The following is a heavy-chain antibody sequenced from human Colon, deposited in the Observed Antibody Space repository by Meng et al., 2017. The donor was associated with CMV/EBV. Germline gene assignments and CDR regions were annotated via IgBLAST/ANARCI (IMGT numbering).Heavy chain of an antibody. D-gene: IGHD3-16*01. J-gene: IGHJ4*02. CDR3: ANGATFYFES. V-gene: IGHV3-23*01. Sequence: LSCEASGFTFSKYVIRWVRQAPGKGLEWVSTVSRDGGSTYYADSMRGRLTISRDNSKNTVSLLMSNLRVEDTAMYYCANGATFYFESWGQGTLVTVSS. CDR1: GFTFSKYV. CDR2: VSRDGGST.